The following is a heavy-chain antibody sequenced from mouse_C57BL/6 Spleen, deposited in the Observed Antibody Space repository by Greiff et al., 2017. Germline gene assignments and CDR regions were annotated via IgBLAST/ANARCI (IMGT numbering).Heavy chain of an antibody. CDR1: GFNIKDYY. CDR2: IDPEDGDT. Sequence: VQLKESGAELVRPGASVKLSCTASGFNIKDYYMHWVKQRPEQGLEWIGRIDPEDGDTEYAPKFQGKATMTADTSSNTAYLQLSSLTSEDTAVYYCTTPYYSNYGWFAYWGQGTLVTVSA. D-gene: IGHD2-5*01. V-gene: IGHV14-1*01. CDR3: TTPYYSNYGWFAY. J-gene: IGHJ3*01.